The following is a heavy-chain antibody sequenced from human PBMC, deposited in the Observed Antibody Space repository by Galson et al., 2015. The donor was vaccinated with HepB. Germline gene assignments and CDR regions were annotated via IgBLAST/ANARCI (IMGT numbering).Heavy chain of an antibody. Sequence: QSGAEVKKPGESLKISCKGSGYSFTSYWIGWVRQMPGKGLEWMGIIYPDDSDTRYSPSFQGQVTISADKSISTAYLQWSSLKASDTAMYYCARHVLDYYDSSGYAGYFDYWGQGTLVTVSS. CDR2: IYPDDSDT. J-gene: IGHJ4*02. V-gene: IGHV5-51*01. CDR3: ARHVLDYYDSSGYAGYFDY. CDR1: GYSFTSYW. D-gene: IGHD3-22*01.